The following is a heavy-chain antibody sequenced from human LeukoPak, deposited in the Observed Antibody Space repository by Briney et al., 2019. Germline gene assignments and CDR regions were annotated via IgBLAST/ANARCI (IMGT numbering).Heavy chain of an antibody. D-gene: IGHD5-18*01. CDR3: ARVLRAASWRSYDY. CDR1: GGSVSNSLYY. V-gene: IGHV4-61*01. J-gene: IGHJ4*02. CDR2: IYYNGGT. Sequence: SETLSLTRTVSGGSVSNSLYYWSWIRQPPGKGLEWIGYIYYNGGTNYNPSLKSRVIISIDTSSNQFSLRLNSMTAADTAVYYCARVLRAASWRSYDYWGQGSLVTVSS.